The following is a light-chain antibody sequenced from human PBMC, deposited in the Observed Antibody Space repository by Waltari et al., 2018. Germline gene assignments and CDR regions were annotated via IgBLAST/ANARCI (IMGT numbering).Light chain of an antibody. CDR3: SMYMGSGIWV. V-gene: IGLV8-61*01. CDR2: KGT. CDR1: SGSVSSTSY. Sequence: QTVVTQEPSLSVSPGETVTLTCALSSGSVSSTSYPTWYQQPPGQPPRTPVYKGTSLSSGVPDRFSGSILGNTAALTITGAQAEDESDYYCSMYMGSGIWVFGGGTKLTVL. J-gene: IGLJ3*02.